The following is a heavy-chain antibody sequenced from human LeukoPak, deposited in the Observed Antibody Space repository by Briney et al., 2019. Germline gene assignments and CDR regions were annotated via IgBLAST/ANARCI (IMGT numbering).Heavy chain of an antibody. CDR3: ARDAKWELLPHAFEV. Sequence: ASVKVSCKASGYTFNSYGISWVRQAPGQGLEWMGWISAYNVNTYYGQKFQGRVNMTTDTSTNTAYIELRSLRSDDPAVYYCARDAKWELLPHAFEVWGQGTMVTVSS. CDR2: ISAYNVNT. D-gene: IGHD1-26*01. V-gene: IGHV1-18*01. J-gene: IGHJ3*01. CDR1: GYTFNSYG.